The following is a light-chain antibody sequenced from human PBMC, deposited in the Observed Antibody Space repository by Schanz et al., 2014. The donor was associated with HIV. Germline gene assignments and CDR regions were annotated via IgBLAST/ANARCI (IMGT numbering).Light chain of an antibody. Sequence: QSALTQPASVSGSPGQSVTISCTGTSSDVGGYNYVSWYQQHPGKAPKLMIYDVSSRPSGVSNRFSGSKSGNTASLTISGLQAEDEADYYCSSYLVRNTVMFGGGTKLTVL. CDR2: DVS. V-gene: IGLV2-14*01. CDR1: SSDVGGYNY. CDR3: SSYLVRNTVM. J-gene: IGLJ3*02.